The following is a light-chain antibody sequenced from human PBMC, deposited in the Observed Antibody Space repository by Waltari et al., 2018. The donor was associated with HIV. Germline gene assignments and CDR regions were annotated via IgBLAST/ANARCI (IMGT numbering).Light chain of an antibody. J-gene: IGLJ2*01. CDR3: NSRDSSGNHRL. V-gene: IGLV3-19*01. CDR2: GED. CDR1: SLRNYY. Sequence: SFELSQDPAVSVSLGQTVRITCQGDSLRNYYASWYQQKPGQAPVLVLYGEDQRPSGIADHFSGSMSGHTASLTIPGAKAEDGAVYFCNSRDSSGNHRLFGGGTRLTVL.